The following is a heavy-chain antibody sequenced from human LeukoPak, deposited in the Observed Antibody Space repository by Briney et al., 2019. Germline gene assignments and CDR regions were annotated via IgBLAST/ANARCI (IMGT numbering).Heavy chain of an antibody. Sequence: PGGSLRLSCAASGFTFSSYSMNWVRQAPGKGLEWVSSISSSSSYIYYADSVKGRFTISRDNAKNSQYLQMNSLRAEDTAVYYCASLAVAGTEHAFDIWGQGTMVTVSS. D-gene: IGHD6-19*01. V-gene: IGHV3-21*01. CDR1: GFTFSSYS. J-gene: IGHJ3*02. CDR3: ASLAVAGTEHAFDI. CDR2: ISSSSSYI.